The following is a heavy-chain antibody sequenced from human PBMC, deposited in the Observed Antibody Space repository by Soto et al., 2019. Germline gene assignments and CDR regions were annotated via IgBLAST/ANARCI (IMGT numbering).Heavy chain of an antibody. CDR3: ARDSYAMSSFALDV. D-gene: IGHD2-2*01. Sequence: QLQLQESGSGLVETAQTLSLTCIVSGDSISSGGFTWTWIRQSTGKGLEWIGYVYRTGATSYNPSLESRASISVAKSRNQFALKLMSVPPADSAVYFCARDSYAMSSFALDVLVRGTAVTVSS. V-gene: IGHV4-30-2*06. CDR2: VYRTGAT. J-gene: IGHJ6*02. CDR1: GDSISSGGFT.